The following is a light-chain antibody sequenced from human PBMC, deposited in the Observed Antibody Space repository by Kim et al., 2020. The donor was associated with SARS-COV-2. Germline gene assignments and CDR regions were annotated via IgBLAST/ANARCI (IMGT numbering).Light chain of an antibody. V-gene: IGKV3-20*01. Sequence: SPGERATLSCRARQSVSNSYLAWYQQKPGQAPRLLIYGASSRATGIPDRFSGSGSGTDFTLTISRLEPEDSAVYYCQQYGSSPPTFGQGTKVDIK. CDR3: QQYGSSPPT. CDR1: QSVSNSY. J-gene: IGKJ1*01. CDR2: GAS.